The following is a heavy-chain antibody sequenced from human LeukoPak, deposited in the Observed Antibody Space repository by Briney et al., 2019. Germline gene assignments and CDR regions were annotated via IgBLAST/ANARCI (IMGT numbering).Heavy chain of an antibody. Sequence: ASVKVSCKASGYTFTRYGISWVRQAPGQGLEWMGWISAYNGNTNYAQKLQGRVTMTTDTSTSTAYMELRSLRSDDTAVYYCASLAVAGNYYYYGMDVWGQGTTVTVSS. CDR1: GYTFTRYG. V-gene: IGHV1-18*01. CDR2: ISAYNGNT. J-gene: IGHJ6*02. CDR3: ASLAVAGNYYYYGMDV. D-gene: IGHD6-19*01.